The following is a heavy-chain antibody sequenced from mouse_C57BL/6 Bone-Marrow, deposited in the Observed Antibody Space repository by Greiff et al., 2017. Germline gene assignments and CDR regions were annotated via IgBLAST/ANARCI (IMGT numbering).Heavy chain of an antibody. Sequence: EVQLQQSGPELVKPGASVKISCKASGYTFTDSYMNWVKQSHGKSLEWIGDINPNNGGTSYNQKFKGKATLTVDKSSSTAYMELRSLTSEDSAVYYCARPHYCNQFAYWGQGTLVTVSA. D-gene: IGHD2-1*01. CDR3: ARPHYCNQFAY. CDR2: INPNNGGT. J-gene: IGHJ3*01. CDR1: GYTFTDSY. V-gene: IGHV1-26*01.